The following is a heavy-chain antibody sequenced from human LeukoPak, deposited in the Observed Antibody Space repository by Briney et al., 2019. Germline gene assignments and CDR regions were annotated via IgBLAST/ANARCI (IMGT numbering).Heavy chain of an antibody. Sequence: SGGSLRLSCAISGFTFTTFWMHWVRQAPGKGLVWVSRINHDESSTNYADSVKGRFTISRDNAKNTVYLQMNSLRAEDTAVYYCARDQGGSYFFGHKKYYMDVWGKGTTVTVSS. D-gene: IGHD1-26*01. CDR3: ARDQGGSYFFGHKKYYMDV. CDR2: INHDESST. V-gene: IGHV3-74*01. J-gene: IGHJ6*03. CDR1: GFTFTTFW.